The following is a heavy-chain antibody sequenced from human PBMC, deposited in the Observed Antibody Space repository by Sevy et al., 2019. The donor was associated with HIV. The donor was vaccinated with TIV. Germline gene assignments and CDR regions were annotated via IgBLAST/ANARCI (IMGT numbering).Heavy chain of an antibody. V-gene: IGHV1-2*02. J-gene: IGHJ4*02. CDR3: ARGPKGPNPIDY. CDR2: IKPNTGGT. Sequence: ASVKVSCKASGYTFTGYYIHWVRQAPGQGLEWMGWIKPNTGGTNYAQKFQGRVTMTRDTSTSSAYMELSGLGSDDTAVFYCARGPKGPNPIDYWGQGTLVTVSS. CDR1: GYTFTGYY.